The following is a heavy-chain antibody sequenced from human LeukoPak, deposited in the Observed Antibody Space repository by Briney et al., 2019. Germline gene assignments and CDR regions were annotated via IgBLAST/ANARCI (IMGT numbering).Heavy chain of an antibody. Sequence: ASVKVSFKASGYTFTTYYVHWVRQAPGEGLEWMGVINPNGGGTAYAEKFQGRVTMTRDTSTSTVYMEVISLRSEDTAVFYCARDPSGSWQRFDNWGQGTLVTVSS. CDR2: INPNGGGT. CDR1: GYTFTTYY. D-gene: IGHD1-26*01. CDR3: ARDPSGSWQRFDN. J-gene: IGHJ4*02. V-gene: IGHV1-46*01.